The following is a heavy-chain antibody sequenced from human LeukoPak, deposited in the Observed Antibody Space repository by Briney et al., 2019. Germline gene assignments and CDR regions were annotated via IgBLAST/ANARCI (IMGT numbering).Heavy chain of an antibody. CDR3: AKAAWYYDSSGYLDFDY. J-gene: IGHJ4*02. CDR2: ISWNSGSI. Sequence: GGSLRLSCAASGFTFDDYAMHWVRQAPGKGLEWVSGISWNSGSIGYADSVKGRFTISRDNAKNSLYLQMNSQRAEDTALYYCAKAAWYYDSSGYLDFDYWGQGTLVTVSS. CDR1: GFTFDDYA. V-gene: IGHV3-9*01. D-gene: IGHD3-22*01.